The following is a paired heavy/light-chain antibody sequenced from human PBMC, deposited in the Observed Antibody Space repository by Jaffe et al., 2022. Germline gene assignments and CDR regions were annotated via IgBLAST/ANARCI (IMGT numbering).Light chain of an antibody. Sequence: QSALTQPPSASGSPGQSVTISCTGTISDVGGYNYVSWYQQHPGKAPKLMIYEVSERPSGVPDRFSGSKSGNTASLTVSGLQAGDEAHYYCSSYAGSNNVVFGGGTKLTVL. CDR1: ISDVGGYNY. CDR2: EVS. J-gene: IGLJ2*01. CDR3: SSYAGSNNVV. V-gene: IGLV2-8*01.
Heavy chain of an antibody. CDR3: ARRSATSPNKIDY. CDR1: GGSISSSSYY. CDR2: IYYSGRF. D-gene: IGHD6-25*01. V-gene: IGHV4-39*01. Sequence: QLQLQESGPGLVKPWETLSLTCTVSGGSISSSSYYWGWIRQPPGKGLEWIGIIYYSGRFYCNPSLKSRVTMSVDTSKNQFSLMLTSVTAADTAVYYCARRSATSPNKIDYWGQGTLVTVSS. J-gene: IGHJ4*02.